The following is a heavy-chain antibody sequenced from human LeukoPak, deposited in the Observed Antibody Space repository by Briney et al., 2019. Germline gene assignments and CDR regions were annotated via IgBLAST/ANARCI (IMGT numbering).Heavy chain of an antibody. CDR1: RGSVSSSDWY. J-gene: IGHJ6*02. CDR2: VSYSGST. D-gene: IGHD2-2*01. V-gene: IGHV4-61*08. Sequence: SETLSLTCTVSRGSVSSSDWYWTWIRQPPGKGPEWIGYVSYSGSTNYNPSLKSRVTISVDTSKNQFSLKLSSVTAADTAVYYCARGGVVVPAASFSYYYYYGMDVWGQGTTVTVSS. CDR3: ARGGVVVPAASFSYYYYYGMDV.